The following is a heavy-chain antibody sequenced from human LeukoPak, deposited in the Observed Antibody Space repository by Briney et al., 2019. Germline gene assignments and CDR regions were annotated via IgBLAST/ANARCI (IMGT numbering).Heavy chain of an antibody. Sequence: QPGRSLRLSCAASGFTFSSYSMNWVRQAPGKGLEWVSYISSSSSTIYYADSVKGRFTISRDNAKNSLYLQMNSLRDEDTAVYYCAREYDYVWGSYRPQLPFDYWGQGTLVTVSS. J-gene: IGHJ4*02. CDR2: ISSSSSTI. V-gene: IGHV3-48*02. D-gene: IGHD3-16*02. CDR1: GFTFSSYS. CDR3: AREYDYVWGSYRPQLPFDY.